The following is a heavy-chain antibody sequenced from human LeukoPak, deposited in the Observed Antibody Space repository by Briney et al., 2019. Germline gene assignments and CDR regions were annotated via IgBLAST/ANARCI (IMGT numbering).Heavy chain of an antibody. CDR2: IYPGDSDT. Sequence: GESLKISCKGSGYSFTSYWIGWVRQMPGKGLEWMGIIYPGDSDTRYSPSFQGQVTISADKSISTAYLQWSSLKASDTAMYYCARRIAEAGTPTLFDYWGQGTLVTVSS. CDR3: ARRIAEAGTPTLFDY. D-gene: IGHD6-19*01. V-gene: IGHV5-51*01. J-gene: IGHJ4*02. CDR1: GYSFTSYW.